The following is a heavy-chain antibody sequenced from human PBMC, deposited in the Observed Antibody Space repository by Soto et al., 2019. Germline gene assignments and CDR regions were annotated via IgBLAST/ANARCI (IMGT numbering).Heavy chain of an antibody. V-gene: IGHV3-23*01. CDR1: GFTFSSYA. Sequence: QLLESGGGLVQPGGSLRLSCAASGFTFSSYAMSWVRQAPGKGLEWVSSISGSGDRTYYPDSVKGRFTVSRDNSKNMLYLQMSSLRAEDSAVYSCAKDPNSSGWLDAFDIWGQGTMVTVSS. D-gene: IGHD6-19*01. CDR3: AKDPNSSGWLDAFDI. J-gene: IGHJ3*02. CDR2: ISGSGDRT.